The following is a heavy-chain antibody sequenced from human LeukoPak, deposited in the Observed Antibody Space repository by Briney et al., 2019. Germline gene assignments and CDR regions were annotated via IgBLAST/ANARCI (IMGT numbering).Heavy chain of an antibody. CDR3: ARISLTGYAPISGYFDY. J-gene: IGHJ4*02. CDR1: GGSISNNNW. CDR2: IYHSGTS. Sequence: SETLSLTCAVSGGSISNNNWWNWVRQPPGKGLEWIGEIYHSGTSNYNPSLKSRVTISLDKSKNQFSLRLNSVTAADTAAYYCARISLTGYAPISGYFDYWGQGTLVTVSS. V-gene: IGHV4-4*02. D-gene: IGHD3-9*01.